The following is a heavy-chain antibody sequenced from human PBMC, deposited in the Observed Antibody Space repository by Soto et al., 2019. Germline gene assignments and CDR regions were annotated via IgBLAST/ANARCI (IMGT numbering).Heavy chain of an antibody. CDR1: GYTFYNYA. J-gene: IGHJ5*02. CDR3: ARDLRVRGSYYNWFDP. D-gene: IGHD1-26*01. CDR2: IIPIFGTA. V-gene: IGHV1-69*13. Sequence: GASVKVSCKASGYTFYNYAVTWVRQAPGQGLEWMGGIIPIFGTANYAQKFQGRVTITADESTSTAYMELSSLRSEDTAVYYCARDLRVRGSYYNWFDPWGQGTLVTVSS.